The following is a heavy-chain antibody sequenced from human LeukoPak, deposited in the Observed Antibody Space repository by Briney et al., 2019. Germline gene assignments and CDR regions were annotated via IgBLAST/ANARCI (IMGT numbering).Heavy chain of an antibody. V-gene: IGHV4-59*01. J-gene: IGHJ4*02. CDR3: ARFRVGYNYDFDY. CDR2: IYYSGST. D-gene: IGHD5-24*01. CDR1: GGSISNYF. Sequence: SETLSLTCTVSGGSISNYFWSWIRQPPGKGLEWIGYIYYSGSTNYNPSLKSRVTISVDTSKNQFSLKLNSVTAADTAVYYCARFRVGYNYDFDYWGQGTLVTVSS.